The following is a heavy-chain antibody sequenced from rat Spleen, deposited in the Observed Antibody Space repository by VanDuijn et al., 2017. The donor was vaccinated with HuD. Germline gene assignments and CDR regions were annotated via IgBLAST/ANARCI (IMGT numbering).Heavy chain of an antibody. CDR1: GFTFSDYN. CDR3: ARARTTSNYFDY. Sequence: EVQLVESGGGLVQPGRSLKLSCAASGFTFSDYNMAWVRQAPKKGLEWVATIIYDGSRTFYRDSVKGRCTISRDNAKSTLYLQMDSLRSEDTATYYCARARTTSNYFDYWGQGVMVTVSS. J-gene: IGHJ2*01. D-gene: IGHD1-10*01. V-gene: IGHV5S10*01. CDR2: IIYDGSRT.